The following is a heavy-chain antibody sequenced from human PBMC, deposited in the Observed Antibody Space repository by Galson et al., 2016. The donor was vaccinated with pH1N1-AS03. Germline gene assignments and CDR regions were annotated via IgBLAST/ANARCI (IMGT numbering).Heavy chain of an antibody. J-gene: IGHJ3*02. Sequence: SVKVSCKASGGTFSSYAISWVRQAPGQGLEWMGGIIAMFGTANYAQKVQGRVTITADKSTNTAYMELSSLRSEDTAVYYCARDANYDFWSGHDAFDIWGQGTMVTVSS. CDR1: GGTFSSYA. CDR3: ARDANYDFWSGHDAFDI. D-gene: IGHD3-3*01. CDR2: IIAMFGTA. V-gene: IGHV1-69*06.